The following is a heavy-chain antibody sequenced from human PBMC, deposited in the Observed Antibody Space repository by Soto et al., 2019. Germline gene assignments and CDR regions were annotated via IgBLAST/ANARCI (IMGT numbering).Heavy chain of an antibody. Sequence: VESLKISCNGSGYSFTSYWISWVRQMPGKGLEWMGRIDPSDSYTNYSPSFQGHVTISADKSISTAYLQWSSLKASDTAMYYCALWFGELFPYYYGMDVWGQGTTVTVSS. CDR2: IDPSDSYT. CDR3: ALWFGELFPYYYGMDV. CDR1: GYSFTSYW. D-gene: IGHD3-10*01. J-gene: IGHJ6*02. V-gene: IGHV5-10-1*01.